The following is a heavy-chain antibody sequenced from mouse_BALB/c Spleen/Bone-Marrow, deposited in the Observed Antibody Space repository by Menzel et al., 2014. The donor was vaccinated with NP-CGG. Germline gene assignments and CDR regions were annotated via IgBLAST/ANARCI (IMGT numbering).Heavy chain of an antibody. CDR2: IHYSGST. CDR3: ASSTTVVADGYFDV. D-gene: IGHD1-1*01. CDR1: GYSITSGYS. J-gene: IGHJ1*01. Sequence: VQLKESGPDLVKPSQSLSLTCTVTGYSITSGYSWHWIRQFPGNKLEWMGYIHYSGSTNYNPSLKSRISITRDTSKNQFFLQLNSVTTEDTATYYGASSTTVVADGYFDVWGAGTTVTVSS. V-gene: IGHV3-1*02.